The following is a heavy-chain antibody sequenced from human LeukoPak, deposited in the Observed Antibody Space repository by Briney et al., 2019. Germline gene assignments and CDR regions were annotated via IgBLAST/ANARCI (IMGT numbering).Heavy chain of an antibody. D-gene: IGHD3-16*02. CDR3: AKVPGASFYYYYYMDV. V-gene: IGHV3-23*01. Sequence: GGSLRLSCAASGFTFSNYAMTWGRQAPGKGLEWVSAISSSGGSTYYGDSVKGRFTISRDNSKNTLYLQMNSLRAEDTAVYYCAKVPGASFYYYYYMDVWGKGTTVTVSS. CDR2: ISSSGGST. CDR1: GFTFSNYA. J-gene: IGHJ6*03.